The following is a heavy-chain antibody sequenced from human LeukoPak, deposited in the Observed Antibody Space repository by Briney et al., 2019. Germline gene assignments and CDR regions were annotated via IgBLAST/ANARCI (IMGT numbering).Heavy chain of an antibody. D-gene: IGHD6-13*01. CDR1: GYSFTSYW. Sequence: GESLKISCKGSGYSFTSYWIGWVRQMPGKGLEWMGIIYPGDSDTRYSPSFQGQVTISADKSIVTAYLKSSSLKASDTAMYYCARLLSGYSSSWYEGGPTLPFDYWGQGTLVTVSS. V-gene: IGHV5-51*01. CDR2: IYPGDSDT. CDR3: ARLLSGYSSSWYEGGPTLPFDY. J-gene: IGHJ4*02.